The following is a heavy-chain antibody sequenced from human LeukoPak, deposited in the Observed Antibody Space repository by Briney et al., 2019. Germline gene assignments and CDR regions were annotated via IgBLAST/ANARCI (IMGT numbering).Heavy chain of an antibody. Sequence: GGSLRLSCAASGFTFSSYWMSWVRQAPGKGLEWVANIKQDGSEKYYVDSVKGRFTISRDNAKNSQYLQMNSLRAEDTAVYYCARVEGYSGYGHFDYWGQGTLVTVSS. CDR2: IKQDGSEK. CDR1: GFTFSSYW. V-gene: IGHV3-7*01. J-gene: IGHJ4*02. D-gene: IGHD5-12*01. CDR3: ARVEGYSGYGHFDY.